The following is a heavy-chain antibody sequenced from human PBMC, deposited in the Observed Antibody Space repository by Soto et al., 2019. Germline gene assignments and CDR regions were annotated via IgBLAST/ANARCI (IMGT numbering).Heavy chain of an antibody. CDR1: GGSISSYY. J-gene: IGHJ6*02. Sequence: SETLSLTCTVSGGSISSYYWSWIRQPPGKGLEWIGYIYYSGGTNYNPSLKSRVTISVDTSKNQFSLKLSSVTAADTAVYYCARGQFLKATSYYYGMDGWGQGTTVTVSS. D-gene: IGHD5-12*01. V-gene: IGHV4-59*12. CDR2: IYYSGGT. CDR3: ARGQFLKATSYYYGMDG.